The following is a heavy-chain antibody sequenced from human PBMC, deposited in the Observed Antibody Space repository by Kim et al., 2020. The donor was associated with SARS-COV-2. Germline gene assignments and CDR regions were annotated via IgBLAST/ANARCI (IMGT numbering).Heavy chain of an antibody. CDR2: INTNTENP. J-gene: IGHJ4*02. D-gene: IGHD6-13*01. V-gene: IGHV7-4-1*02. Sequence: ASVKVSCKASGYTFTSYAMHWVRQAPGQGLEWMGWINTNTENPTYAQGFTGRFVFSLDTSVSTAYLQISSLKAEDTAVYYCGRKLMGSAAGGVDYWGQGTLVTVSS. CDR1: GYTFTSYA. CDR3: GRKLMGSAAGGVDY.